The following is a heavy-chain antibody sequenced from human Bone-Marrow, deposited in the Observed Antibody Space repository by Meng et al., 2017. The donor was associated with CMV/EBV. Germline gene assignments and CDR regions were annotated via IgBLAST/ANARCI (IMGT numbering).Heavy chain of an antibody. D-gene: IGHD3-16*01. CDR1: GFTFSDYY. J-gene: IGHJ3*02. CDR3: ARVDGATTYTLYAFDI. V-gene: IGHV3-11*04. Sequence: GGSLRLSCAASGFTFSDYYMSWIRQAPGKGLEWVSYISSSGSTIYYADSVKGRFTISRDNSKNTLYLQMNSLRAEDTAVYYCARVDGATTYTLYAFDIWGQGTMVTVSS. CDR2: ISSSGSTI.